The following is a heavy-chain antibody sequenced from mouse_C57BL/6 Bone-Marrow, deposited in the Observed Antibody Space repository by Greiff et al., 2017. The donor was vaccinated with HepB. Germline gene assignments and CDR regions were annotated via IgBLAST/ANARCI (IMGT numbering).Heavy chain of an antibody. V-gene: IGHV6-3*01. CDR3: TVGGDY. Sequence: EVKVEESGGGLVQPGGSMKLSCVASGFTFSNYWINWVRQSPEKGLEWVAQIRLKSDNYATHYAESVKGRFTISRDDSKSSVYLQMNNLRAEDTGIYYCTVGGDYWGQGTTLTVSS. D-gene: IGHD1-1*02. J-gene: IGHJ2*01. CDR1: GFTFSNYW. CDR2: IRLKSDNYAT.